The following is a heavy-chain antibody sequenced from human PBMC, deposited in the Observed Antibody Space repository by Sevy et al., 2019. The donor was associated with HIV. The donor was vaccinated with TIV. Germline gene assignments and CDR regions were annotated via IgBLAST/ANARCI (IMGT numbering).Heavy chain of an antibody. J-gene: IGHJ4*02. CDR2: IYYNVNT. CDR1: GGSITSLY. V-gene: IGHV4-59*08. CDR3: AGGNAWGRGYS. D-gene: IGHD1-26*01. Sequence: SETLSLTCTVSGGSITSLYWGWIRQPPGKGLEWIANIYYNVNTNYNPSLKSRVTISLDTSKNLFSLKLSSVTAADTAIYCCAGGNAWGRGYSWGQGTLVTVSS.